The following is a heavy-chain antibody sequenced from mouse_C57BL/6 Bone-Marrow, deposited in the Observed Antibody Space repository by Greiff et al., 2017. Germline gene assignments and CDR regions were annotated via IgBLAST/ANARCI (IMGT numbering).Heavy chain of an antibody. CDR3: ARKGDYYYCSSYAY. CDR1: GYTFTSYG. Sequence: QVQLKESGAELARPGASVKLSCKASGYTFTSYGISWVKQRTGQGLEWIGEIYPRSGNTYYNEKFKGKATLTADKSSSTAYMELRSLTSEDSAVYFGARKGDYYYCSSYAYWGQGTLVTVSA. D-gene: IGHD1-1*01. V-gene: IGHV1-81*01. J-gene: IGHJ3*01. CDR2: IYPRSGNT.